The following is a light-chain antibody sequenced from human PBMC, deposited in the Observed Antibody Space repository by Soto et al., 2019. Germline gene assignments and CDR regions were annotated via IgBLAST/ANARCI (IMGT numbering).Light chain of an antibody. V-gene: IGLV2-11*01. CDR1: SSDVGGYNY. Sequence: QSALTQPRSVSGSPGQSVTISCTGTSSDVGGYNYVSWYQQHPGKAPKLMIYDVTKRPSGVPDRCSGSKSGNTASLPISGRQAADEADYYCCCSLGGDTVGAFGGGTKLTVL. J-gene: IGLJ2*01. CDR3: CCSLGGDTVGA. CDR2: DVT.